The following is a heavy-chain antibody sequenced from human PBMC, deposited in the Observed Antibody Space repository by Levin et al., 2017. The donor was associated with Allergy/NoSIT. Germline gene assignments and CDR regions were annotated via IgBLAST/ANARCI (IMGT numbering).Heavy chain of an antibody. J-gene: IGHJ4*02. CDR2: ISAYNGNT. D-gene: IGHD5-18*01. Sequence: GESLKISCKASGYTFTSYGISWVRQAPGQGLEWMGWISAYNGNTNYAQKLQGRVTMTTDTSTSTAYMELRSLRSDDTAVYYCARAIFHRGYSYGYGGDYWGQGTLVTVSS. CDR1: GYTFTSYG. V-gene: IGHV1-18*01. CDR3: ARAIFHRGYSYGYGGDY.